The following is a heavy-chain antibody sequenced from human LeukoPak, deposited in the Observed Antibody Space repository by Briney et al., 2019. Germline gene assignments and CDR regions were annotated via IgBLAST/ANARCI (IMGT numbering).Heavy chain of an antibody. Sequence: ASVKVSCKASGGTFSSYAVSWVRQAPGQGLEWMGRIIPIFGTANYAQKFQGRVTITADKPTSTAYMELSSLRSEDTAVYYCARDREGSSYYYYYYYMDVWGKGTTVTVSS. CDR3: ARDREGSSYYYYYYYMDV. CDR1: GGTFSSYA. J-gene: IGHJ6*03. V-gene: IGHV1-69*06. CDR2: IIPIFGTA. D-gene: IGHD5-24*01.